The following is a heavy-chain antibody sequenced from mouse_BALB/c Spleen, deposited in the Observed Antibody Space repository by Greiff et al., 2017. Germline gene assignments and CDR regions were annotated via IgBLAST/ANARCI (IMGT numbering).Heavy chain of an antibody. CDR2: IDPANGNT. Sequence: EVQLQESGAELVKPGASVKLSCTASGFNIKDTYMHWVKQRPEQGLEWIGRIDPANGNTKYDPKFQGKATITADTSSNTAYLQLSSLTSEDTAVYYCARELYYDYDDYAMDDWGQGTSVTVSS. D-gene: IGHD2-4*01. CDR3: ARELYYDYDDYAMDD. CDR1: GFNIKDTY. V-gene: IGHV14-3*02. J-gene: IGHJ4*01.